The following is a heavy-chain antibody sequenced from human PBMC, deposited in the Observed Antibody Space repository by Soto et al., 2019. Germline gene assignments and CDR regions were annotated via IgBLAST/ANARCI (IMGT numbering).Heavy chain of an antibody. V-gene: IGHV3-11*01. D-gene: IGHD1-7*01. CDR3: VRDLAITGTTATSAFDI. CDR1: GFTFSDYY. CDR2: ISSSGSTI. J-gene: IGHJ3*02. Sequence: GGSLRLSCAASGFTFSDYYMSWIRQAPGKGLEWVSYISSSGSTIYYADTVKGRFTISRDNAKNSLYLQMNSLRAEDTAVYYCVRDLAITGTTATSAFDIWGQGTMVTVSS.